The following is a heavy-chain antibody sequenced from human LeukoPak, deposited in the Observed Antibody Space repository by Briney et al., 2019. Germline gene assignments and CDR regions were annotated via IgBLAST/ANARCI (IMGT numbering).Heavy chain of an antibody. D-gene: IGHD3-22*01. J-gene: IGHJ4*02. V-gene: IGHV4-34*01. CDR1: GGSFRGYY. CDR3: ARGMGYYDSSGYYDY. CDR2: IKHSGST. Sequence: SETLSLTCAVYGGSFRGYYWSWIRQPPGKGLEGIGEIKHSGSTNYNPSLKSRVTISVDTSKNQFSLKLSSVTAADTAVYYCARGMGYYDSSGYYDYWGQGTLVTVSS.